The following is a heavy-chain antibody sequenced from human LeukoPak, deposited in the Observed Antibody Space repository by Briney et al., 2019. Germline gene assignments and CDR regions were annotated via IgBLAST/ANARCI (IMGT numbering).Heavy chain of an antibody. CDR1: GFTFSSYG. Sequence: GRSLRLSCAASGFTFSSYGMHWVRQAPGKGLEWVAVISYDGSNKYYADSVKGRFTISRDNSKNTLYLQMNSLRAEDTAVYYCAKDIGSTSCLDYWGQGTLVTVSS. CDR2: ISYDGSNK. V-gene: IGHV3-30*18. J-gene: IGHJ4*02. CDR3: AKDIGSTSCLDY. D-gene: IGHD2-2*01.